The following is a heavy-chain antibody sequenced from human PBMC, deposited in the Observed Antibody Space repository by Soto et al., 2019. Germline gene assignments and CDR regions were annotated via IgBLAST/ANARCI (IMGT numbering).Heavy chain of an antibody. Sequence: EVQLLESGGGLVQPGGSQRLSCAASGFTFSSYAMNWVRQAPGKGLEWVSVISGSGGSTYYADSVKGRFTISRDNSKNTLYLQMNSLRAEDTAVYYCARRSSGWYFDYWGQGTLATVSS. CDR1: GFTFSSYA. D-gene: IGHD6-19*01. CDR2: ISGSGGST. V-gene: IGHV3-23*01. CDR3: ARRSSGWYFDY. J-gene: IGHJ4*02.